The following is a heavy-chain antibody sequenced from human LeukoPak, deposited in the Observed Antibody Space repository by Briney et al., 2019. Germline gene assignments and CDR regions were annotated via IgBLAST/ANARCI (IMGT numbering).Heavy chain of an antibody. J-gene: IGHJ4*02. Sequence: PGGTLRLSCAASGFNINSYGMRWVRQAPGKGLEWVGFIRYDGSNKYYADSVKGRFTISRDNSENSLYMQMNRLTAEDTAVYYCARVVPFWSGYYPLPRIDYWGQGPLVPLSS. CDR1: GFNINSYG. CDR2: IRYDGSNK. D-gene: IGHD3-3*01. V-gene: IGHV3-30*02. CDR3: ARVVPFWSGYYPLPRIDY.